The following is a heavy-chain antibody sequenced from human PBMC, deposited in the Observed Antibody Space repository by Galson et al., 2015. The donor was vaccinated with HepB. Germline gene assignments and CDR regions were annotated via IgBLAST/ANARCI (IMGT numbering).Heavy chain of an antibody. CDR2: INPSGGSR. CDR1: RYTFTTYY. D-gene: IGHD3-10*01. Sequence: SVKVSCKASRYTFTTYYMHWVRQAPGQGLEWMGIINPSGGSRSYAQKFQGRVTMTRDTSTSTVYMELSRLRSEDTAVYYCAREVTMLRASWFDSWGQGTLVTVSS. CDR3: AREVTMLRASWFDS. J-gene: IGHJ5*01. V-gene: IGHV1-46*01.